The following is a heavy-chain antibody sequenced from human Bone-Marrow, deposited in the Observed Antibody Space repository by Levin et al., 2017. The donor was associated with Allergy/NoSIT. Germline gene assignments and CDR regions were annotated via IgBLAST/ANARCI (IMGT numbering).Heavy chain of an antibody. CDR3: ARVGPRPRGTGWFDP. J-gene: IGHJ5*02. CDR2: IYHDRTT. Sequence: SETLSLTCAVSGYSITSGYYWAWIRQSPGEGLEWIGSIYHDRTTYYNPSLETRVTISVDTSKNQVSLKLTSLTAADTAVYSCARVGPRPRGTGWFDPWGQGTLVTVSS. D-gene: IGHD6-6*01. CDR1: GYSITSGYY. V-gene: IGHV4-38-2*01.